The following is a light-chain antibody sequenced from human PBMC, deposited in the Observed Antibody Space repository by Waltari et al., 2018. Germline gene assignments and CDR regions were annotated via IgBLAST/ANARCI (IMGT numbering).Light chain of an antibody. CDR1: HTISNY. J-gene: IGKJ1*01. CDR2: AAS. V-gene: IGKV1-39*01. Sequence: IQMTQSPSSLSASVGDRVTITCRASHTISNYLNWYQQKPGTAPKVLIYAASTLQSGVPSRFSGSGSGTDFTLTISSLQPEDSATYFCLQSYSVEWTFGQGTKVEIK. CDR3: LQSYSVEWT.